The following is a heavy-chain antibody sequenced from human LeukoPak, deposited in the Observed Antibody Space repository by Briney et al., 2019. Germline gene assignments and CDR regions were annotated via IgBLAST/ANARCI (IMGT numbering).Heavy chain of an antibody. V-gene: IGHV3-23*01. J-gene: IGHJ4*02. CDR3: ARGLQGIDY. CDR2: ISGSGGST. Sequence: PGGSLRLSCAASGFTFSSYAMSWVRQAPGKGLEWVSAISGSGGSTYYADTVKGRFTISRDNSKNTLYLQMNSLRAEDTAVYSCARGLQGIDYWGQGTLVTVSS. D-gene: IGHD4-11*01. CDR1: GFTFSSYA.